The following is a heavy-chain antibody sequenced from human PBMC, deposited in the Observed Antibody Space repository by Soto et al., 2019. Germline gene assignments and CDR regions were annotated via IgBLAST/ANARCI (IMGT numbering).Heavy chain of an antibody. Sequence: PGGSLRLACASSGFTFSSYGIHCVRLAPGKGLEWVSVISYDGSNKYYADSVNGRFSISRDNSKNTLYLQMISLRAEDTAVYYCAKPPQNTKGSSSWYRHDFYYYYGMDVWGQGTTVTV. CDR1: GFTFSSYG. D-gene: IGHD6-13*01. J-gene: IGHJ6*02. CDR3: AKPPQNTKGSSSWYRHDFYYYYGMDV. V-gene: IGHV3-30*18. CDR2: ISYDGSNK.